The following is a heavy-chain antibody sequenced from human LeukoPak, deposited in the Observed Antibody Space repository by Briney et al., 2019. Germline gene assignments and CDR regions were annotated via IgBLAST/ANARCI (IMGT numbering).Heavy chain of an antibody. J-gene: IGHJ5*02. CDR1: GGSISSYY. CDR2: IYCTGIT. CDR3: AGTAWSSGSYSDNWFDP. Sequence: PSETLSLTCTVSGGSISSYYWSWIRQPPGKGLEWIGFIYCTGITNHNPSLKSRVTVSIDTSKNQFSLRLTSVTAADTAMYYCAGTAWSSGSYSDNWFDPWGQGTLVTVSS. D-gene: IGHD3-10*01. V-gene: IGHV4-59*03.